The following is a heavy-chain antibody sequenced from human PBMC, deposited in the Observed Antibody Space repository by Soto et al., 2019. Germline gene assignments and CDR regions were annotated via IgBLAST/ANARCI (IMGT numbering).Heavy chain of an antibody. D-gene: IGHD4-17*01. Sequence: SETLSLTCTVSGGSISRYYWSWIRQPPGKGLEWIGYIYYSGSTNYNPSLKSRVTISVDTSKNQFALKLSSGTAADTALYYCAATFDGDYHTVDYWGQGTLVTVSS. CDR1: GGSISRYY. V-gene: IGHV4-59*01. CDR2: IYYSGST. CDR3: AATFDGDYHTVDY. J-gene: IGHJ4*02.